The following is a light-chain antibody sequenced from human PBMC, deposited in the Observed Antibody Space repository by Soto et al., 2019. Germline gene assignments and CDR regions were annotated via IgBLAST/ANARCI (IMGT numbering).Light chain of an antibody. V-gene: IGKV1-27*01. CDR2: AAS. CDR1: QGISTY. J-gene: IGKJ3*01. Sequence: DIQMTQSPSSLSASIGDRVTITCRASQGISTYLAWYQQKPGKVPKLLIYAASTLQSGVPSRFSGSGSGTDFTLTINNQQPEDVATYYCQKHNGAPFTFGPGTKVDIK. CDR3: QKHNGAPFT.